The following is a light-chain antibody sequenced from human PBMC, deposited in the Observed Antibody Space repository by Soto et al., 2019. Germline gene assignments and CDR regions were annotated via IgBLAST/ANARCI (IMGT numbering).Light chain of an antibody. Sequence: EIMMTQSPVTLSVSPGERATLSCRASQSVNSNLAWYQQKPGQAPRLLIYGASTRATGIPASFIGNGSGTEFTLTASSLQPEDFAVYYCQQYASWPLTFGGGTKVDIK. V-gene: IGKV3-15*01. J-gene: IGKJ4*01. CDR3: QQYASWPLT. CDR2: GAS. CDR1: QSVNSN.